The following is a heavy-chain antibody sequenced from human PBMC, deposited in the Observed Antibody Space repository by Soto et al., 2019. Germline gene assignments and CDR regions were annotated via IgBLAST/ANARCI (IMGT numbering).Heavy chain of an antibody. D-gene: IGHD1-7*01. CDR1: GGSISSYY. J-gene: IGHJ6*02. Sequence: QVQLQESGPGLVKPSETLSLTCTVSGGSISSYYWSWIRQPPGKGLEWIGYIYYSGSTNYNPSLSVRVTIAVVTATISFFPELSSVTAAATAVYYCARELLTGTRGLYCYYGLDVWGQGTTVTVSS. CDR3: ARELLTGTRGLYCYYGLDV. V-gene: IGHV4-59*01. CDR2: IYYSGST.